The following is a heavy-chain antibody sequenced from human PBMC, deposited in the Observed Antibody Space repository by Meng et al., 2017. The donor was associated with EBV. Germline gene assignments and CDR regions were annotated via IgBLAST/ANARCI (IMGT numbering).Heavy chain of an antibody. CDR2: FYSVATT. D-gene: IGHD4-17*01. J-gene: IGHJ4*02. CDR3: VRGYDYGDYVDY. CDR1: GGSISTPNYY. V-gene: IGHV4-39*07. Sequence: PHLQEAGPGLVKPSETLSLICTVSGGSISTPNYYWGWIRQPPGKGLEWIGTFYSVATTFYNPSLKSRLTISVDTSKNQFSLRLSSVTAADTAIYYCVRGYDYGDYVDYWGQGTLVTVSS.